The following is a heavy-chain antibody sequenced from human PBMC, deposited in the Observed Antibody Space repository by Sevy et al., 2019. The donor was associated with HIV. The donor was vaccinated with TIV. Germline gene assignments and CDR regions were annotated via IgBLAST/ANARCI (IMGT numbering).Heavy chain of an antibody. D-gene: IGHD6-19*01. V-gene: IGHV3-30*02. J-gene: IGHJ4*02. CDR1: GFTFSSYG. CDR3: AKGSLQWVL. Sequence: GGSLRLSCAASGFTFSSYGMHWVRQAPGKGLEWVAFIRYDGSNRYYADSVKGRFTISRDNSKNTLYLQMNSLRAEDTAVYYCAKGSLQWVLWGQGTLVTVSS. CDR2: IRYDGSNR.